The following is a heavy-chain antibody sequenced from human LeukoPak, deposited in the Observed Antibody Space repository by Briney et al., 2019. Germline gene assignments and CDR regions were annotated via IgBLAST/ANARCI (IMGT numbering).Heavy chain of an antibody. CDR3: TREGGYCSGGSCYGSQDWFDP. Sequence: PGGSLRLSCAAPGFTFSTYWMHWVRQVPGKGLVWVSRISSDGSSTTYADSVKGRFTISRDNAKNTLFLQMNSLTPEDTAVYYCTREGGYCSGGSCYGSQDWFDPWGQGALVTVSS. D-gene: IGHD2-15*01. CDR2: ISSDGSST. J-gene: IGHJ5*02. V-gene: IGHV3-74*01. CDR1: GFTFSTYW.